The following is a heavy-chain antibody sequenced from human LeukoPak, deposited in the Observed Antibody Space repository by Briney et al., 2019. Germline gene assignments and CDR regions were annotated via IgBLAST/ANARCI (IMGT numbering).Heavy chain of an antibody. V-gene: IGHV4-59*01. J-gene: IGHJ4*02. CDR1: GGSISSYY. CDR3: ARGSGWYYF. Sequence: PSETLSLTCTVSGGSISSYYWSWIRQPPGKGLEWIGYIYYSGSTNYNPSLKSRVTISVDTSKNQFSLKLSSVTAAVTAVYYCARGSGWYYFWGQGTPVTVSS. CDR2: IYYSGST. D-gene: IGHD6-19*01.